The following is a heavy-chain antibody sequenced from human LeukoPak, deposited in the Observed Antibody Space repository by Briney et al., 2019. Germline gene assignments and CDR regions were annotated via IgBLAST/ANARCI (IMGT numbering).Heavy chain of an antibody. CDR1: GGSISSYY. J-gene: IGHJ6*02. Sequence: SSETLSLTCTVSGGSISSYYWSWIRQPPGKGLEWIGYIYYSGSTNYNPSLKSRVTISVDTSKNQFSLKLSSVTAADTAVYYCARDRADYYGSGTLSYGMDVWGQGTTVTVSS. D-gene: IGHD3-10*01. V-gene: IGHV4-59*01. CDR3: ARDRADYYGSGTLSYGMDV. CDR2: IYYSGST.